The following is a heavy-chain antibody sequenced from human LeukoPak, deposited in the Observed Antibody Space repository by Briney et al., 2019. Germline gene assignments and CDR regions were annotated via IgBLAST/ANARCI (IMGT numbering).Heavy chain of an antibody. J-gene: IGHJ4*02. Sequence: KPSETLSLTCAVYGGSFSGYYWSWIRQPPGKGLEWIEEINHSGSTNYNPSLKSRVTISVDTSKNQFSLKLSSVTAADTAVYYCARGRRYCSSTSCYRGWGFDYWGQGTLVTVSS. CDR2: INHSGST. CDR3: ARGRRYCSSTSCYRGWGFDY. V-gene: IGHV4-34*01. CDR1: GGSFSGYY. D-gene: IGHD2-2*01.